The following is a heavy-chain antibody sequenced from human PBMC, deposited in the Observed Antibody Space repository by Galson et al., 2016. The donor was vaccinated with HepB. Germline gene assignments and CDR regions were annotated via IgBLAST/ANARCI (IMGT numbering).Heavy chain of an antibody. Sequence: QSGAEVTKPAESLKISCQAYGNIFTTYWIAWVRQMPGKGLEWMAIIYPGNSDIRYSPSFKGHVTISADKSISTAYLQWSSLKASDSAMYYCATVDTFYHGMEVWGQGTTVTVSS. CDR1: GNIFTTYW. CDR3: ATVDTFYHGMEV. V-gene: IGHV5-51*01. D-gene: IGHD5-18*01. CDR2: IYPGNSDI. J-gene: IGHJ6*02.